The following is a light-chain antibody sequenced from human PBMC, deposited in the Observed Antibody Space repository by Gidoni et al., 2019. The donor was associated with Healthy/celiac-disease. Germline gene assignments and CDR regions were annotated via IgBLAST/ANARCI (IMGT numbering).Light chain of an antibody. CDR3: QQRGNWPPAIT. J-gene: IGKJ5*01. CDR1: QSVSSY. V-gene: IGKV3-11*01. Sequence: EIVLTQSPATLSLSPGERATLSCRASQSVSSYLAWYQQKPGQAPRLLIYDASNRATGIPARFSGSGSGTDFTLTISSLEPEDFAVYYCQQRGNWPPAITFGQXTRLEIK. CDR2: DAS.